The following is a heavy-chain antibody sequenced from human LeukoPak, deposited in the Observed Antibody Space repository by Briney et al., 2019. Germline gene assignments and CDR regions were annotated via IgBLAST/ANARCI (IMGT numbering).Heavy chain of an antibody. Sequence: SETLSLTCTVSGGSVSIFYRSWIRQPAGKGLEWIGRIYTSGSTNYNPSLKSRVTVSVEKSKNQFSLKLSSVTAADTAVYYCARDVLKYGFDYWGRGTLLTVSS. CDR1: GGSVSIFY. CDR3: ARDVLKYGFDY. J-gene: IGHJ4*02. D-gene: IGHD4-17*01. CDR2: IYTSGST. V-gene: IGHV4-4*07.